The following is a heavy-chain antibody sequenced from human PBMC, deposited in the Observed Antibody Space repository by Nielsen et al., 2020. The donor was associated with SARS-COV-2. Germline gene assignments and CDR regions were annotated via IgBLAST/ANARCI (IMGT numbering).Heavy chain of an antibody. D-gene: IGHD1-26*01. CDR1: GFTFDDYA. V-gene: IGHV3-9*01. CDR2: ISWNSGSI. Sequence: GGSLRLSCAASGFTFDDYAMHWVRQAPGKGLEWVSGISWNSGSIGYADSVKGRFTISRDNAKNSLYLQMNSLRAEDTAVYYCARDSIVGATTGYYYYGMDVWGQGTTVTVSS. J-gene: IGHJ6*02. CDR3: ARDSIVGATTGYYYYGMDV.